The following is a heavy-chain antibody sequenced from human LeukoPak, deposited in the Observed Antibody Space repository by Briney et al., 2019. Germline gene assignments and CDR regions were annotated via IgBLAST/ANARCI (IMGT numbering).Heavy chain of an antibody. CDR1: GFTVSSNY. CDR2: IYSGGST. D-gene: IGHD3-9*01. J-gene: IGHJ4*02. Sequence: GGSLRLSCAASGFTVSSNYMSWVRQAPGKGLEWVSIIYSGGSTYYADSVKGRFTISRDNSKNTLYLQMNSLRAEDTAVYYCAKSPDYDILTGSPNFDYWGQGTLVTVSS. CDR3: AKSPDYDILTGSPNFDY. V-gene: IGHV3-66*01.